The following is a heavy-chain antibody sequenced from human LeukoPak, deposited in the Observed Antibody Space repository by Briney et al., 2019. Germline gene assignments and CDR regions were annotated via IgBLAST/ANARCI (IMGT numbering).Heavy chain of an antibody. CDR3: ARVDGIAAATDY. Sequence: ASVQVSCKASGYTFTSYGISWVRQAPGQGLEWMGWISAYNGNTNYAQKLQGRVTMTRDTSISTAYMELSRLRSDDTAVYYCARVDGIAAATDYWGQGTLVTVSS. CDR2: ISAYNGNT. V-gene: IGHV1-18*01. J-gene: IGHJ4*02. CDR1: GYTFTSYG. D-gene: IGHD6-13*01.